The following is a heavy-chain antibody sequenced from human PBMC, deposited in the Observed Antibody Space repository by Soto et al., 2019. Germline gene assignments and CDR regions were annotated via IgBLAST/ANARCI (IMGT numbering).Heavy chain of an antibody. J-gene: IGHJ4*02. CDR3: AKALAWEQWPPPGDDY. CDR2: ISDSGGGT. Sequence: EVQLLESGGGLVQPGGSLRLSCAASGFTFSSYAMSWVRQAPGKGLEWVSSISDSGGGTYYADSVKGRFTISRDNSKNTLHLQRNSLRADDTAVYYCAKALAWEQWPPPGDDYWGQGTLVTVSP. D-gene: IGHD6-19*01. V-gene: IGHV3-23*01. CDR1: GFTFSSYA.